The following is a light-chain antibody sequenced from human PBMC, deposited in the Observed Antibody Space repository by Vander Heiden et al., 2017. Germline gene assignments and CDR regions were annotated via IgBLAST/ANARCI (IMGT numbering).Light chain of an antibody. Sequence: GDRVTITCRASQSISSYLNWYQQKPGKAPKLLIYAASSLQSGVPSRFRGSGSGTDFTLTISSLQPEDFATYYCQQSGTFGQGTKVESK. CDR2: AAS. CDR1: QSISSY. CDR3: QQSGT. V-gene: IGKV1-39*01. J-gene: IGKJ1*01.